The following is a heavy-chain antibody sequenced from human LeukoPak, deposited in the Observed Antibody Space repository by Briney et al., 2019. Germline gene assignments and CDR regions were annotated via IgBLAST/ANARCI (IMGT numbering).Heavy chain of an antibody. J-gene: IGHJ3*02. D-gene: IGHD3-10*01. CDR3: ARGDVYYYGSGSYPI. CDR2: ISAYNGNT. CDR1: GYTFTSYG. V-gene: IGHV1-18*01. Sequence: ASVKVSCKASGYTFTSYGISWVRQAPGQGLEWMGWISAYNGNTNYAQKLQGRVTMTTDTSTGTAYMELRSLRSDDTAVYYCARGDVYYYGSGSYPIWGQGTMVIVSS.